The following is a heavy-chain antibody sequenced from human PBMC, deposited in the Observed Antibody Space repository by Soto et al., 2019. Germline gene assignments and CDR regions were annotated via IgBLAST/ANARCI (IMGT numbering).Heavy chain of an antibody. J-gene: IGHJ4*02. Sequence: PGGSLRLSCAASGFSFNTFAMSWVRQAPGKGLEWLSFISGRDESTYYAGSVKGRFTISRDNSKNTLFLQMNSLRADDTAIYYCVKGGWLDDWGLGTLVTVSS. D-gene: IGHD6-19*01. V-gene: IGHV3-23*01. CDR2: ISGRDEST. CDR3: VKGGWLDD. CDR1: GFSFNTFA.